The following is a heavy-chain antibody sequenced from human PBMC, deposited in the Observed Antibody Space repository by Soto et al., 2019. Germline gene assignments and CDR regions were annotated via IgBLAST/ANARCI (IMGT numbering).Heavy chain of an antibody. CDR2: IYYSGST. CDR1: GGSISSYY. V-gene: IGHV4-59*01. D-gene: IGHD3-22*01. Sequence: TVSGGSISSYYWSWIRQPPGKGLEWIGYIYYSGSTNCNPSLKSRVTISVDTSKNQFSLKLSSVTAADTAVYYCARVKDYYDSSGYYGSKGYYFDYWGQGTLVTVSS. CDR3: ARVKDYYDSSGYYGSKGYYFDY. J-gene: IGHJ4*02.